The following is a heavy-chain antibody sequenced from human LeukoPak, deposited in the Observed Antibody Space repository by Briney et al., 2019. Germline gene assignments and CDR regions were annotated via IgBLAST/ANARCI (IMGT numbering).Heavy chain of an antibody. CDR2: IYYSGST. CDR1: GGSITTGTYY. J-gene: IGHJ4*02. D-gene: IGHD1-1*01. CDR3: ASPSKWERSDLDY. Sequence: SETLSLTCTVSGGSITTGTYYWAWIRQPPGKGLEWIGSIYYSGSTFYNPSLKSRVAISVDMSNNQFSLRLSSVTAADTAVYYCASPSKWERSDLDYWGQGTLVTVSS. V-gene: IGHV4-39*01.